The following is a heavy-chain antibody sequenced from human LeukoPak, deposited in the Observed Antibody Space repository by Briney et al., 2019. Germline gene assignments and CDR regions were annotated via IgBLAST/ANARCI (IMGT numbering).Heavy chain of an antibody. CDR1: GYTFTSYY. CDR2: INPSGGST. V-gene: IGHV1-46*01. J-gene: IGHJ5*02. D-gene: IGHD4-23*01. CDR3: ARAYGSNPNWFDP. Sequence: ASVKVSCKASGYTFTSYYMHWVRQAPGQGLEWMGIINPSGGSTTYAQKFQGTVTMTRDTSTGTVYLELSSLRSEYTAVYYCARAYGSNPNWFDPWGQGTLVTVSS.